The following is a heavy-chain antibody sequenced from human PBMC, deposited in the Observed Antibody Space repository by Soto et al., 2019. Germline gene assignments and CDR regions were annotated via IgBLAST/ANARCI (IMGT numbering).Heavy chain of an antibody. Sequence: SETLSLTCTVSGGSISSYYWSWIRQPPGKGLEWIGYIYYSGSTNYNPSLKSRVTISVDTSKNQFSLKLSSVTAADTAVYYCARGWGGGVVITSTTNWYNWFDPWGQGTLVTVSS. D-gene: IGHD3-3*01. CDR3: ARGWGGGVVITSTTNWYNWFDP. CDR1: GGSISSYY. V-gene: IGHV4-59*01. CDR2: IYYSGST. J-gene: IGHJ5*02.